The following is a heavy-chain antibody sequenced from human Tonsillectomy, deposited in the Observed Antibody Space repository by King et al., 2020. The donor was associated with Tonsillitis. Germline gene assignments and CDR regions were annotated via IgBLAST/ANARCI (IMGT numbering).Heavy chain of an antibody. J-gene: IGHJ4*02. CDR3: TKGGGALLGH. D-gene: IGHD3-16*01. CDR2: IRSKAISFAT. V-gene: IGHV3-73*02. Sequence: VQLVESGGGLVQPGGSLKLSCAASGFTFSGSAMHWVRQASGEGLEWVGRIRSKAISFATTYAASVKGRFTISRDDSKSTVYLQMNSLKTEDTAVYYCTKGGGALLGHWGQGTLVTVSS. CDR1: GFTFSGSA.